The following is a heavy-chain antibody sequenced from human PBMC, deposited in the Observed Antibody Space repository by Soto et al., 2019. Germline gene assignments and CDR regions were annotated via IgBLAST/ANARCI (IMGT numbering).Heavy chain of an antibody. Sequence: SETLSLTCTVSGGSISSYYWSWIRQPPGKGLEWIGYIYYSGSTNYNPSLKSRVTISVDTSNNQFSLKLNSVTAADTAVYYCARDLWGYCGADCYPLDVWGQGTTVTVSS. J-gene: IGHJ6*02. CDR2: IYYSGST. D-gene: IGHD2-21*02. CDR1: GGSISSYY. CDR3: ARDLWGYCGADCYPLDV. V-gene: IGHV4-59*01.